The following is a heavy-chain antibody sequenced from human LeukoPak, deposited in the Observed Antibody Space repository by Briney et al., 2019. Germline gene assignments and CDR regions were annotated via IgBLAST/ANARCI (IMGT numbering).Heavy chain of an antibody. V-gene: IGHV3-30-3*01. D-gene: IGHD2-8*01. CDR2: ISYDGSNK. Sequence: GRSLRLSCAASGFTFSSYAMHWVRQAPGKGLEWVAVISYDGSNKYYADSVKGRFTISRDNAKNSLYLQMNSLRAEDTAVYYCARDGYCTNGVCYTGPSYFDYWGQGTLVTVSS. J-gene: IGHJ4*02. CDR1: GFTFSSYA. CDR3: ARDGYCTNGVCYTGPSYFDY.